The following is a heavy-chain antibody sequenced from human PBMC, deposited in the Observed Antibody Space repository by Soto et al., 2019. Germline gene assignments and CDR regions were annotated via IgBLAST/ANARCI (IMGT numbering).Heavy chain of an antibody. D-gene: IGHD4-17*01. CDR1: GGSISSSSYY. J-gene: IGHJ4*02. CDR2: IYYSGST. CDR3: AGGGVKTTVTFDY. Sequence: QLQLQESGPGLVKPSETLSLTCTVSGGSISSSSYYWGWIRQPPGKGLEWIGSIYYSGSTYYNPSLKSRVTISVDTSKNQFSLKLSSVTADTAVYYCAGGGVKTTVTFDYWGQGTLVTVSS. V-gene: IGHV4-39*01.